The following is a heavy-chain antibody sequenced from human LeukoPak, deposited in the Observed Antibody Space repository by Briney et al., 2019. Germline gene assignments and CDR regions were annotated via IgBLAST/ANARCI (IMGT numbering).Heavy chain of an antibody. CDR1: GYTFTSYG. D-gene: IGHD2-21*02. V-gene: IGHV1-69*06. Sequence: ASVKVSCKASGYTFTSYGISWVRQAPGQGLECMGGIIPIFGTANYAQKFQGKVTITADKSTSTAYMEVSSLRSEDTAVYYCARTYCGGDCYSSRGWFDPWGQGTLVTVSS. CDR3: ARTYCGGDCYSSRGWFDP. CDR2: IIPIFGTA. J-gene: IGHJ5*02.